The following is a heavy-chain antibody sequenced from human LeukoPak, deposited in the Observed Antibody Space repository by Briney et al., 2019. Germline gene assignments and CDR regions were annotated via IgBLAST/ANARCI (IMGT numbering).Heavy chain of an antibody. CDR1: GFTFSSYG. J-gene: IGHJ6*03. Sequence: GGSLRLSCAASGFTFSSYGMHWVRQAPGKGLEWVAVISYDGSNKYYADSVKGRFTISRDNAKNSVYLEMNSLRAEDTALYYCVRGGFGESDYYMDVWGKGATVTVSS. CDR2: ISYDGSNK. V-gene: IGHV3-30*03. CDR3: VRGGFGESDYYMDV. D-gene: IGHD3-10*01.